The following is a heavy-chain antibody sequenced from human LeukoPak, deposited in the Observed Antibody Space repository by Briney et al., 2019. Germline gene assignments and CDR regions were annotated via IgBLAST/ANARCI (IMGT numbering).Heavy chain of an antibody. CDR2: INNDGSFT. CDR1: GFTFSEAW. D-gene: IGHD6-13*01. Sequence: GGSLRLSCAASGFTFSEAWMHWVRQAPGKGLVWVSRINNDGSFTKYADSVKGRFTISRDNAKNSLYLQMNSLRAEDTAVYYCARDSSSWPPVNLFSDYWGQGTLVTVSS. CDR3: ARDSSSWPPVNLFSDY. V-gene: IGHV3-74*01. J-gene: IGHJ4*02.